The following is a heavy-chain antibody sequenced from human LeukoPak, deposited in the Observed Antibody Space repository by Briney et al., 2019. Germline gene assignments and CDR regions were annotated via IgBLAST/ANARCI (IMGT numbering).Heavy chain of an antibody. D-gene: IGHD2-15*01. J-gene: IGHJ4*02. CDR2: IDWDDDK. Sequence: SGPALAKPTQTLTLTCTFSGFSLSTSGMRVSWIRQPPGTALEWLARIDWDDDKFYSTSLKTRLTISKDTSKNQVVLTMTNMDPVDTATYYCARSSLGYCSGGSCYKHYDYWGQGTLVTVSS. CDR1: GFSLSTSGMR. V-gene: IGHV2-70*04. CDR3: ARSSLGYCSGGSCYKHYDY.